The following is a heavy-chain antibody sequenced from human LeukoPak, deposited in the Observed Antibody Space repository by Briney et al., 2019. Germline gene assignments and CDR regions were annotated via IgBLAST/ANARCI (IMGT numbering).Heavy chain of an antibody. Sequence: SETLSLTCTVSGGSISSSSYYWGWIRQPPGKGLEWIGSIYYSGSTYYNPSLKSRVTISVDTSKNQFSLELSSVTAADTAVYYCARQRVTGTSWFDPWGQGTLVTVSS. V-gene: IGHV4-39*01. J-gene: IGHJ5*02. CDR1: GGSISSSSYY. CDR2: IYYSGST. CDR3: ARQRVTGTSWFDP. D-gene: IGHD1-7*01.